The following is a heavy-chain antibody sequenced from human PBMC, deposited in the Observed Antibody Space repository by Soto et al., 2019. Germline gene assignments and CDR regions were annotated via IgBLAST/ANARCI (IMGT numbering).Heavy chain of an antibody. CDR3: ARQFYYDSSGYYYGLDAFDI. CDR1: GFTFSSYG. V-gene: IGHV3-33*01. Sequence: GGSLRLSCAASGFTFSSYGMHWVRQAPGKGLEWVAVIWYDGSNKYYADSVKGRFTISRDNSKNTLYLQMNSLRAEDTAVYYCARQFYYDSSGYYYGLDAFDIWGQGTMVTVSS. D-gene: IGHD3-22*01. CDR2: IWYDGSNK. J-gene: IGHJ3*02.